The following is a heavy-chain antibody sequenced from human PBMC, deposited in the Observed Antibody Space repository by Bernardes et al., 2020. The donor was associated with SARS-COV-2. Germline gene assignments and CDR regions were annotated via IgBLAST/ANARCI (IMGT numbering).Heavy chain of an antibody. J-gene: IGHJ4*02. CDR2: IYPRDSDT. CDR1: GFDFTNYW. Sequence: SLNLSCKVSGFDFTNYWIGWVRQMPGTGLEWVGIIYPRDSDTRYSPSFQGQVTISADKSITTAYLQWSSLKASDTAMYYCARQSSFVAASGIDYWGQGTLVAVSS. CDR3: ARQSSFVAASGIDY. V-gene: IGHV5-51*01. D-gene: IGHD3-3*02.